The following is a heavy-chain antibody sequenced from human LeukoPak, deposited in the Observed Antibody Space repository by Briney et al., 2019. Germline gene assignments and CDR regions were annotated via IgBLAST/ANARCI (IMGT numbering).Heavy chain of an antibody. D-gene: IGHD3-10*01. Sequence: SVKVSCKASGGTFSSYAISWVRQAPGQGLEWMGGIIPIFGTANYAQKFQGRVTSTADESTSTAYMELSSLRSEDTAVYYCAREAGSGSYAAFWGQGTLVTVSS. V-gene: IGHV1-69*13. CDR1: GGTFSSYA. CDR3: AREAGSGSYAAF. J-gene: IGHJ4*02. CDR2: IIPIFGTA.